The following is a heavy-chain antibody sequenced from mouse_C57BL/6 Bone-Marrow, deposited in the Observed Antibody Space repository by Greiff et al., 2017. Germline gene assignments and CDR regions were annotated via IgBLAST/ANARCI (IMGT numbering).Heavy chain of an antibody. CDR1: GYAFSSSW. J-gene: IGHJ4*01. CDR2: IYPGDGAT. Sequence: VKLMESGPELVKPGASVKISCKASGYAFSSSWMNWVKQRPGKGLEWIGRIYPGDGATNNNGKLKGKATLTADKASITAYMQLSSLTSEDSAVYFCARGYSSSKYYYAMDYWGQGTSVTVSS. D-gene: IGHD1-1*01. V-gene: IGHV1-82*01. CDR3: ARGYSSSKYYYAMDY.